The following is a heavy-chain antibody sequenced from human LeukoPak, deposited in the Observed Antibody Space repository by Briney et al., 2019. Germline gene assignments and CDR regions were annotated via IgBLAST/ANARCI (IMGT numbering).Heavy chain of an antibody. CDR2: ISTSGGRT. CDR1: GFSFSTYA. Sequence: GGSLRLSCAASGFSFSTYAMSWVRQAPGKGLEWVSAISTSGGRTFYADSVKGRFTISRDNSKNTLYLQMNSLKAEDTAIYYCAKDPTDFDSSGQTYFDYWGQGTLVTVSS. D-gene: IGHD3-22*01. CDR3: AKDPTDFDSSGQTYFDY. J-gene: IGHJ4*02. V-gene: IGHV3-23*01.